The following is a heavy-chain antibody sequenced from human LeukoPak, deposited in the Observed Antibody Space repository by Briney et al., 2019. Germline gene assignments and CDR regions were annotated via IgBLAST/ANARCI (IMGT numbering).Heavy chain of an antibody. CDR1: GGTFSSYA. Sequence: GASVKVSCKASGGTFSSYAISWVRQAPGQGLEWMGGIIPIFGTANYEQKFQGRVTITTDESTSTAYLELSSLRSEDTAVYYCARSPARAISYYYYYMDVWGKGTTVTVSS. D-gene: IGHD2-2*02. V-gene: IGHV1-69*05. J-gene: IGHJ6*03. CDR2: IIPIFGTA. CDR3: ARSPARAISYYYYYMDV.